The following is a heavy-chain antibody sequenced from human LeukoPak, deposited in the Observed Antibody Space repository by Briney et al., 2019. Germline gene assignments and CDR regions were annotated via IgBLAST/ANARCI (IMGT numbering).Heavy chain of an antibody. CDR1: GFTFTSSA. Sequence: GASVKVSCKASGFTFTSSAMQWVRQARGQRLEWIGWIVVGSGNTNYAQKFQERVTITRDMSTSTAYMELSSLRSEDTAVYYCAADQEYYYGSGTRCFDIWGQGTMVTVSS. CDR2: IVVGSGNT. CDR3: AADQEYYYGSGTRCFDI. V-gene: IGHV1-58*02. D-gene: IGHD3-10*01. J-gene: IGHJ3*02.